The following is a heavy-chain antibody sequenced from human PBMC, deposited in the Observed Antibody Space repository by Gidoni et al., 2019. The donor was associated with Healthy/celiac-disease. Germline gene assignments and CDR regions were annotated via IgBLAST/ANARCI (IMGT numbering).Heavy chain of an antibody. V-gene: IGHV4-61*01. CDR2: IYYSGST. D-gene: IGHD1-1*01. CDR3: ARVPPGWYFDL. Sequence: QVQLQESGPGLVKPSETLSLTCTVSGGSVSSGSYYWSWIRQPPGKGLEWIGYIYYSGSTNYNPSLKSRVTISVDTSKNQFSLKLSSVTAADTAVYYCARVPPGWYFDLWGRGTLVTVSS. CDR1: GGSVSSGSYY. J-gene: IGHJ2*01.